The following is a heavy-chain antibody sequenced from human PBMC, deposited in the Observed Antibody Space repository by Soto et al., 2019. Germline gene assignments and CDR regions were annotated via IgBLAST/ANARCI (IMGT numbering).Heavy chain of an antibody. V-gene: IGHV4-39*02. CDR1: GGSISSSSYY. J-gene: IGHJ4*02. CDR3: ARESLRITMVRGVRVVDY. Sequence: SETLSLTCTVSGGSISSSSYYWGWIRQPPGKGLEWIGSIYYSGSTYYNPSLKSRVTISVDTSKNQFSLKLSSVTAADTAVYYCARESLRITMVRGVRVVDYWGQGTLLTVSS. CDR2: IYYSGST. D-gene: IGHD3-10*01.